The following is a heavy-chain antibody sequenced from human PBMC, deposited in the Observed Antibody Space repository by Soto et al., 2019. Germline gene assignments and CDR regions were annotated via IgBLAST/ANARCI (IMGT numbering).Heavy chain of an antibody. Sequence: PVGSLRLSCAASGFTFSSYSMNWVRQAPGKGLEWVSSISSSSSYIYYADSVKGRFTISGDNAKNSLYLQMNSLRAEDTAVYYCARDRDSGSYLDAFDIWGQGTMVTVSS. J-gene: IGHJ3*02. CDR1: GFTFSSYS. CDR2: ISSSSSYI. V-gene: IGHV3-21*01. CDR3: ARDRDSGSYLDAFDI. D-gene: IGHD1-26*01.